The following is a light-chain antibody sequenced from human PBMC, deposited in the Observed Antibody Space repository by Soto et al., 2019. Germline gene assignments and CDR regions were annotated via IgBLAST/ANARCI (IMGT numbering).Light chain of an antibody. V-gene: IGKV2D-29*02. CDR2: EVS. Sequence: DVVMTQTPLSLSVAPGQPASISCKSSQSLLHITGETFLFWYLQKPVQSPQLLIYEVSTRVSGVPDRFSGRGSGTDFTLEISRVETDDVGIYYCMQSTQLPPTFGQGTRLGIE. CDR1: QSLLHITGETF. CDR3: MQSTQLPPT. J-gene: IGKJ5*01.